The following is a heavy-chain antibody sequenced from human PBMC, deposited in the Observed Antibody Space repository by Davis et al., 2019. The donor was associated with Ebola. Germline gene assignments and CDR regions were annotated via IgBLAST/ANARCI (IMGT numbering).Heavy chain of an antibody. CDR3: ARDILVPAAIGGNNWFDP. D-gene: IGHD2-2*01. V-gene: IGHV3-7*01. Sequence: GESLKISCAASGFTFSGHWMGWVRQAPGKGLEWVANIKQDASEKTYVDSVKGRFTISRDNAKNSLYLQMNSLRAEDTAVYYCARDILVPAAIGGNNWFDPWGQGTLVTVSS. J-gene: IGHJ5*02. CDR1: GFTFSGHW. CDR2: IKQDASEK.